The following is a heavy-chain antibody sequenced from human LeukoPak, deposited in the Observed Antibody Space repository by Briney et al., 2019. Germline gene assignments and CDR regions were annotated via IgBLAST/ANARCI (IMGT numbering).Heavy chain of an antibody. V-gene: IGHV3-30*02. J-gene: IGHJ3*02. CDR2: IRYDGSNK. CDR3: AKDWRYAFDI. CDR1: GFTFSSYG. Sequence: GRSLRLSCAASGFTFSSYGMHWVRQAPGKGLEWVAFIRYDGSNKYYADSVKGRFTISRDNSKNTLYLQMNSLRAEDTAVYYCAKDWRYAFDIWGQGTMVTVSS.